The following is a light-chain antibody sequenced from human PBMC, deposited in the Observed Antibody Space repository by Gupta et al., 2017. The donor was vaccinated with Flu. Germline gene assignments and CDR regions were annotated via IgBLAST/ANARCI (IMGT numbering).Light chain of an antibody. Sequence: DIQITQSPSSVSASLGDRVTITCGASESISRYLNWYQQKPGKAPKLLIYAASSLQSGVPSRFGGSGSRTVFTLTISILQAEDFANYICQQSYDTPRTFGQGTKVEIK. CDR2: AAS. J-gene: IGKJ1*01. V-gene: IGKV1-39*01. CDR1: ESISRY. CDR3: QQSYDTPRT.